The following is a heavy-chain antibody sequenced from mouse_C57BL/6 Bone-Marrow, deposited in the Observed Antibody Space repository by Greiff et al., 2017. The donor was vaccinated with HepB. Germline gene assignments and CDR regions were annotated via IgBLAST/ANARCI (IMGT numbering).Heavy chain of an antibody. CDR1: GFSLTSYG. CDR3: AKNYGYYPYYAMDY. V-gene: IGHV2-5*01. J-gene: IGHJ4*01. D-gene: IGHD2-3*01. Sequence: VQLVESGPGLVQPSQSLSITCTVSGFSLTSYGVHWVRQSPGKGLEWLGVIWRGGSTDYNAAFMSRLSITKDNSKSQVFFKMNSLQADDTAIYYCAKNYGYYPYYAMDYWGQGTSVTVSS. CDR2: IWRGGST.